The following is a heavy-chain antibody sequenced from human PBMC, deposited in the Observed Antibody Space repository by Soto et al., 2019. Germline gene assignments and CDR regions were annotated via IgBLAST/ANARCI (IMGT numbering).Heavy chain of an antibody. D-gene: IGHD3-22*01. J-gene: IGHJ4*01. V-gene: IGHV3-30-3*01. CDR3: ARDSGPGHYYFDSSGYDFDH. Sequence: QVQLVESGGGVVQPGRSLRLSCAASEFTFSQFAMHWVRQAPGKGLEWVTVISSAGSNKYYADSVKGRFTISRDNSNNALYLQIHSLRAEDTALYYCARDSGPGHYYFDSSGYDFDHRGQGTLVTVS. CDR2: ISSAGSNK. CDR1: EFTFSQFA.